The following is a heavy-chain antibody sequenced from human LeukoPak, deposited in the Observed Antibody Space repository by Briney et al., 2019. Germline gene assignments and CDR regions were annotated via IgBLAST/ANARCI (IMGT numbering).Heavy chain of an antibody. CDR2: ISGSGGST. J-gene: IGHJ4*02. D-gene: IGHD3-9*01. V-gene: IGHV3-23*01. CDR3: AKGGDILTGYYMGFDY. CDR1: GFTFSSYA. Sequence: GGSLRLSCAASGFTFSSYAMSWVRQAPGEGLEWVSAISGSGGSTYYADSVKGRFTISRDNSKNSLYLQMNSLRTEDTALYYCAKGGDILTGYYMGFDYWGQGTLVTVSS.